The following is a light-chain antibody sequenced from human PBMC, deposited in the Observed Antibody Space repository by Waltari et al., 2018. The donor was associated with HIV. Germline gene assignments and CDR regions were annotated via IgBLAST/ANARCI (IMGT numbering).Light chain of an antibody. J-gene: IGLJ2*01. CDR2: RNN. CDR3: AAWDDSLSGHVV. V-gene: IGLV1-47*01. CDR1: SSNIGSNY. Sequence: QSVLTQPPSASGTPGQRVTISCSGRSSNIGSNYVYWYQQLPGTAPKLLIYRNNQRPSGVPARFSGSKSGTSASLAISGLRSEDEADYYCAAWDDSLSGHVVFGGGTKLTVL.